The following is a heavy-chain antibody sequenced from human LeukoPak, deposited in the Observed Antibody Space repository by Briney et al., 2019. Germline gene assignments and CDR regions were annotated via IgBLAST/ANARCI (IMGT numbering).Heavy chain of an antibody. CDR2: ISWNSGSI. D-gene: IGHD6-13*01. Sequence: PGRSLRLSCAASGFTFDDYAMHWVRQAPGKGLEWVSGISWNSGSIGYADSVKGRFTISRGNAKNSLYLQMNNLRAEDTALYYCAKAYSSSSWVPDYWGQGTLVTVSS. CDR3: AKAYSSSSWVPDY. V-gene: IGHV3-9*01. J-gene: IGHJ4*02. CDR1: GFTFDDYA.